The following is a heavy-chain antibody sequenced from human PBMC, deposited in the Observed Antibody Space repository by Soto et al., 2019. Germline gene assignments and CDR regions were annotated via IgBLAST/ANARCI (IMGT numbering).Heavy chain of an antibody. Sequence: PSETLSLTCTVSGGSISSGGYYWSWIRQHPGKGLEWIGYIYYSGGTYYNPSLKSRVTISVDTSKNQFSLKLSSVTAADTAVYYCARKADWNYINWFDPWGQGTLVTVSS. CDR3: ARKADWNYINWFDP. J-gene: IGHJ5*02. CDR2: IYYSGGT. D-gene: IGHD1-7*01. CDR1: GGSISSGGYY. V-gene: IGHV4-31*03.